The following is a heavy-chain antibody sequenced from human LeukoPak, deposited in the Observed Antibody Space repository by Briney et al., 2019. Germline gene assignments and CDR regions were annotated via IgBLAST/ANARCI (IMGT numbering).Heavy chain of an antibody. Sequence: QAGGSLRLSCAASGFTFSSYWMHWVRQAPGKGLVWVSRINSDGSTTNYADSVKGRFTISRDNAKNTLYLQMNSLRADDTAVYYCARSRWLDAFDYWGQGTLVTVSS. CDR2: INSDGSTT. CDR1: GFTFSSYW. V-gene: IGHV3-74*01. D-gene: IGHD6-19*01. CDR3: ARSRWLDAFDY. J-gene: IGHJ4*02.